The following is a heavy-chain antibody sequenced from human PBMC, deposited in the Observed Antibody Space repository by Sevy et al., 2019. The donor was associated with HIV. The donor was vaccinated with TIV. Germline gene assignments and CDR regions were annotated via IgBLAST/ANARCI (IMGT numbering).Heavy chain of an antibody. CDR2: IYSGGGT. CDR1: GFTVRSSH. Sequence: GGSLRLFCAVSGFTVRSSHMTWIRQAPGKGLEWVSIIYSGGGTYLSDSVRGRFTISRDNSKNTLFLQMNSLRAEDTAVYYCARGGGSYCGVDCTRDFDSWGQGTLVTVSS. J-gene: IGHJ4*01. D-gene: IGHD2-21*02. V-gene: IGHV3-66*01. CDR3: ARGGGSYCGVDCTRDFDS.